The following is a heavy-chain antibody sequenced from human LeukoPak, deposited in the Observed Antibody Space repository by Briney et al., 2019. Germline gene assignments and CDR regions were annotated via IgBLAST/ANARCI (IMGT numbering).Heavy chain of an antibody. Sequence: KPSETLSHTCTVSGGSISSYYWSWIRQPPGKGLEWIGYIYYSGSTKYNPSLKSRVTISGDTSKNQFSLKLSSVTAADTAVYYCARNSGNYLGWFDPGGQGTLVTVSS. V-gene: IGHV4-59*01. J-gene: IGHJ5*02. CDR2: IYYSGST. CDR1: GGSISSYY. D-gene: IGHD1-26*01. CDR3: ARNSGNYLGWFDP.